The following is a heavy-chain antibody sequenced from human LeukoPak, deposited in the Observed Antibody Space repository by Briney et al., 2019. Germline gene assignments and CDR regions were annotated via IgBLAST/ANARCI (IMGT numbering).Heavy chain of an antibody. Sequence: ASVKVSCKTSGYTFTSYYIHWMRQAPGQGLEWMGIINPSGGSTSYAQKFQGRVTMTRDTSTSTVYMDLSSLRSEDTAVYYCARDFSAAFDIWGQGTMVTVSS. CDR1: GYTFTSYY. CDR2: INPSGGST. J-gene: IGHJ3*02. CDR3: ARDFSAAFDI. V-gene: IGHV1-46*01. D-gene: IGHD2/OR15-2a*01.